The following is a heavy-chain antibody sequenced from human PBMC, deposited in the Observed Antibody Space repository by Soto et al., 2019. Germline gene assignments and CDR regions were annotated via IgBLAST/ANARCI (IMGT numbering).Heavy chain of an antibody. CDR3: ARHPPVAGRGYYYYYYGMDV. Sequence: GESLKISCKGSGYSFTSYWIGWVRQMPGKGLEWMGIIYPGDSDTRYSPSFQGQVTISADKSISTAYLQWSSLKASDTAMYYCARHPPVAGRGYYYYYYGMDVWGQGTTVTVSS. J-gene: IGHJ6*02. V-gene: IGHV5-51*01. D-gene: IGHD6-19*01. CDR1: GYSFTSYW. CDR2: IYPGDSDT.